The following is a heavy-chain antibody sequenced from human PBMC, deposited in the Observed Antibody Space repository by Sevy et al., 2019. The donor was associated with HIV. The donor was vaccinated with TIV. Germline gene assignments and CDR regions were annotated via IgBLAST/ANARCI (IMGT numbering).Heavy chain of an antibody. Sequence: GESLKISCTGSGFTFGDYAMSWFRQAPGMGLEWVGFIRSNDYGGATEYAASVKGRFTISRDDSKSIADLQMNSLKTEDTAVYYCTRGYYYDSSGYSDYWGQGTLVTVSS. V-gene: IGHV3-49*03. D-gene: IGHD3-22*01. CDR1: GFTFGDYA. CDR2: IRSNDYGGAT. J-gene: IGHJ4*02. CDR3: TRGYYYDSSGYSDY.